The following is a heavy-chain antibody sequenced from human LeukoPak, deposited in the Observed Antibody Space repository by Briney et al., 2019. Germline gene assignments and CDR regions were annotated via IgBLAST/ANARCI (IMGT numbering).Heavy chain of an antibody. CDR2: INPGGSSI. J-gene: IGHJ4*02. Sequence: GGSLRLSCAASGLTFSSYWMHWVRQVPGKGLVWVARINPGGSSITYADSVKGRFTISRDNAKNTMYLQMDSLRAEDTGVYYCARSNQADDYWGQGTLVTVSS. V-gene: IGHV3-74*01. CDR1: GLTFSSYW. D-gene: IGHD1-14*01. CDR3: ARSNQADDY.